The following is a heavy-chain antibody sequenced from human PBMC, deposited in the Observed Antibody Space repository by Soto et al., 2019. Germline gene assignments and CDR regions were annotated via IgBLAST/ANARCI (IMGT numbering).Heavy chain of an antibody. V-gene: IGHV3-30*18. Sequence: PGGSLRLSCAASGFTFSSYGKHWVRQAPGKGLEWVAVISYDGSNKYYADSVKGRFTISRDNSKNTLYLQMNSLRAEDTAVYYCAKQPLSYYYPQYYYYGMDVWGQGTTVTVYS. D-gene: IGHD3-22*01. CDR3: AKQPLSYYYPQYYYYGMDV. CDR2: ISYDGSNK. J-gene: IGHJ6*02. CDR1: GFTFSSYG.